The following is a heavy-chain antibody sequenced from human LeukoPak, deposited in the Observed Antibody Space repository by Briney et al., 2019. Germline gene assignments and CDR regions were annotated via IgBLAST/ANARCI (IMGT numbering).Heavy chain of an antibody. J-gene: IGHJ4*02. D-gene: IGHD3-3*01. Sequence: SETLSLTCTVSGDSLSSGNYYWSWIRQPAGKGLEWIGRIYTSGSTIYNPSLKSRVTISVDTSKNQFSLKLSSVTAADTAVYYCARSGNTYYDFWSGYYPLDYWGQGTLVTVSS. CDR1: GDSLSSGNYY. CDR2: IYTSGST. CDR3: ARSGNTYYDFWSGYYPLDY. V-gene: IGHV4-61*02.